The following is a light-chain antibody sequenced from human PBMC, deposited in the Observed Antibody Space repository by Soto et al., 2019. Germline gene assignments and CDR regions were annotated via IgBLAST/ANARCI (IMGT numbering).Light chain of an antibody. CDR1: QSVGRN. V-gene: IGKV3-15*01. CDR2: GAS. Sequence: EVLMTQSPATLSLSPGERATLSCRDIQSVGRNLGWYQQKPGQAPRLLIYGASTRAAGIPARFSGSGSGTDFTLTISSLQSEDFAVYYCQQYNNWPPTWTFGQGTKVDI. J-gene: IGKJ1*01. CDR3: QQYNNWPPTWT.